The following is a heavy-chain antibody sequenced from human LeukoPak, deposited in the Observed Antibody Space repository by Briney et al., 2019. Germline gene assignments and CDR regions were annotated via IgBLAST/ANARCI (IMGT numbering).Heavy chain of an antibody. CDR3: ARGFYGSGSYYYYYYYYMDV. CDR2: IYTSGST. J-gene: IGHJ6*03. D-gene: IGHD3-10*01. CDR1: GGSISSYY. V-gene: IGHV4-4*09. Sequence: SETLSRICSVSGGSISSYYGSWIRHPPGKGLEGIGYIYTSGSTNYNPSLKSRVTISVDTSKNQFSLKLSSVTAADTAVYYCARGFYGSGSYYYYYYYYMDVWGKGTTVTVSS.